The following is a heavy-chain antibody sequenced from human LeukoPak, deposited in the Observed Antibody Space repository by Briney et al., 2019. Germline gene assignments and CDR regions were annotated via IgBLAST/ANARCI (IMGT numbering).Heavy chain of an antibody. J-gene: IGHJ4*02. D-gene: IGHD6-19*01. CDR3: ARDGHRKYSSGWCGRQAPRPSDY. CDR1: GGTFSSYA. CDR2: IIPIFGTA. Sequence: GASVKVSCKASGGTFSSYAISWVRQAPGQGLEWMEGIIPIFGTANYAQKFQGRVTITADESTTTAYMELSSLRSDDTAVYYCARDGHRKYSSGWCGRQAPRPSDYWGQGTLVTVSS. V-gene: IGHV1-69*13.